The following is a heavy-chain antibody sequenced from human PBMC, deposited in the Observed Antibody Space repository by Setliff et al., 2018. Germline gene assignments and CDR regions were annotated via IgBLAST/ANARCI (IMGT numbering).Heavy chain of an antibody. J-gene: IGHJ3*02. Sequence: GGSLRLSCAASGFFFRSYEMNWVRQTPGKGLEWVSGINWNGGSTGYADSVKGRFTISRDNAKNSLYLQMNSLRAEDTALYYCARDYYDSSGYPDDAFDIWGQGTMVTVSS. CDR3: ARDYYDSSGYPDDAFDI. D-gene: IGHD3-22*01. V-gene: IGHV3-20*04. CDR1: GFFFRSYE. CDR2: INWNGGST.